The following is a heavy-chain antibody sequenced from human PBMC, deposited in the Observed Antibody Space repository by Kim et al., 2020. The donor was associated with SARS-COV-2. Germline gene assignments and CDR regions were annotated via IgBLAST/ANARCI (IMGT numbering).Heavy chain of an antibody. CDR3: ARHFGYDYCGMDV. J-gene: IGHJ6*02. D-gene: IGHD3-16*01. Sequence: NPSYQGQVTISADKATSPAYLQWSSLKASDTAMYYCARHFGYDYCGMDVWGQGTTVTVSS. V-gene: IGHV5-51*01.